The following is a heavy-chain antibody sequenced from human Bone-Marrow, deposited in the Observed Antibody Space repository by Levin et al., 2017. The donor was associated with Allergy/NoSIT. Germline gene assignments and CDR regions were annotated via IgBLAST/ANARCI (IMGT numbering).Heavy chain of an antibody. Sequence: SETLSLTCAVYGGSFSDYYWSWIRQPPGKGLEWIGEINRSGKTNYKASLKSRVTISVDTSKNQFSLKLTSVTAADTAVYYCARDHRTADISTRHYYYYYGMDVWGQGTTVTVSS. CDR3: ARDHRTADISTRHYYYYYGMDV. V-gene: IGHV4-34*01. CDR2: INRSGKT. J-gene: IGHJ6*02. CDR1: GGSFSDYY. D-gene: IGHD6-13*01.